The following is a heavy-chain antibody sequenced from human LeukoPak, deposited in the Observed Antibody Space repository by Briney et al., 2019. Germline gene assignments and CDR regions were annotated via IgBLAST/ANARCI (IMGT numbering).Heavy chain of an antibody. V-gene: IGHV4-34*01. CDR2: INHSGTI. D-gene: IGHD6-25*01. J-gene: IGHJ4*02. Sequence: PSETLSLTSAVYGDSFSGYYRGWIRQPPGKGLEWIGEINHSGTINYNPSLKSRVTILVDTSKNQFSLNLSSVTAADTAVYYCARGVAGSSGLLYYFDYWGQGALVIVSS. CDR1: GDSFSGYY. CDR3: ARGVAGSSGLLYYFDY.